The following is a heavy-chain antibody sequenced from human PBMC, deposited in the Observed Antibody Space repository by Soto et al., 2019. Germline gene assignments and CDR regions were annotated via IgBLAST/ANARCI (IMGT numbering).Heavy chain of an antibody. V-gene: IGHV4-30-4*01. CDR2: IYYSGST. J-gene: IGHJ6*02. D-gene: IGHD3-3*01. CDR1: GGSISSGDYY. Sequence: PSETLSLTCTVSGGSISSGDYYWSWIRQPPGKGLEWIGYIYYSGSTYYNPSLKSRVNMSLDTSKNQFSLKLSSVTAADTAVYYCAKEPVLITLFGVSGMDVCGQGTTVTVSS. CDR3: AKEPVLITLFGVSGMDV.